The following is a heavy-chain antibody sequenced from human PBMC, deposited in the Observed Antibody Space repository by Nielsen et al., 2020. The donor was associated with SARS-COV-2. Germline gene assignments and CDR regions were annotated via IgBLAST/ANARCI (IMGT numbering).Heavy chain of an antibody. D-gene: IGHD5-24*01. CDR1: GGSISSGDYY. J-gene: IGHJ5*02. V-gene: IGHV4-30-4*01. CDR2: IYYSGST. CDR3: ARVPTRESWFDP. Sequence: SETLSLTCTGSGGSISSGDYYWSWIRQPPGKGLEWIGYIYYSGSTYYNPSLKSRVTISVDTSKNQFSLKLSSVTAADTAVYYCARVPTRESWFDPWGQGTLVTVSS.